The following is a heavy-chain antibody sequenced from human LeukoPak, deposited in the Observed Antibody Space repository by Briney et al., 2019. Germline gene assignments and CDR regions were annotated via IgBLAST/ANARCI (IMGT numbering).Heavy chain of an antibody. Sequence: SGGSLRLSCAASGFTFSTNWLSWVRQAPGKGLEWVANIKQDGSEEAYVDSVKGRFTISRDNAKNSLYLQMNSLRAEDTAVYYCAGGSGWLIEVYWGQRSLVTVSS. CDR3: AGGSGWLIEVY. V-gene: IGHV3-7*01. CDR1: GFTFSTNW. D-gene: IGHD6-19*01. J-gene: IGHJ4*02. CDR2: IKQDGSEE.